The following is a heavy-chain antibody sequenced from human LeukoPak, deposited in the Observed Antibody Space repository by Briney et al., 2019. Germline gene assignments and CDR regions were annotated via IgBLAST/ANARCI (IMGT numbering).Heavy chain of an antibody. J-gene: IGHJ4*02. D-gene: IGHD2-15*01. CDR1: GFTFSSYA. V-gene: IGHV3-23*01. Sequence: GGSLRLSCAASGFTFSSYAMTWVRQAPGKGLEWVSSISGSGYSTYYADSVKGRFTISRDNSKNTLYLQMNSLRAEDTAVYYCAKYYCSGGSCYSPPFDYWGQGTLVTVSS. CDR3: AKYYCSGGSCYSPPFDY. CDR2: ISGSGYST.